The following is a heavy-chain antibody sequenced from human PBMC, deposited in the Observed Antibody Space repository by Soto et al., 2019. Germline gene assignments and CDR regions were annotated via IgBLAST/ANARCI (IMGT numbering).Heavy chain of an antibody. J-gene: IGHJ3*02. CDR3: ARRVHHRYYYGSGSYPGDAGDI. Sequence: DSVQVSCKASGYTFTSYGISWVRQAPGQGLEWMGWISAYNGNTNYAQKLQGRVTMTTDTSTSTAYMELRSLRSDDTAVYYCARRVHHRYYYGSGSYPGDAGDIWG. CDR2: ISAYNGNT. V-gene: IGHV1-18*04. CDR1: GYTFTSYG. D-gene: IGHD3-10*01.